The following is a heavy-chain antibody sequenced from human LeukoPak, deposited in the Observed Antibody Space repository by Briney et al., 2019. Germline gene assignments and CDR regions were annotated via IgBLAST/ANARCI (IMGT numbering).Heavy chain of an antibody. V-gene: IGHV4-34*01. D-gene: IGHD3-10*01. CDR3: VRNYYGSGSRDVSFDY. Sequence: KPSETLSLTCAVYGGSFSGYYWNWIRQPPGKGLEWIGEINNSGSTNYNPSLKSRVTISRDTSKNQFSLQLNSVTPEDTAVYYCVRNYYGSGSRDVSFDYWGQGTLVTVSS. J-gene: IGHJ4*02. CDR1: GGSFSGYY. CDR2: INNSGST.